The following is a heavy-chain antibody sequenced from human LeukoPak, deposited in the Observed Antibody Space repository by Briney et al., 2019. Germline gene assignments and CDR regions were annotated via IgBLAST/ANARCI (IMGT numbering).Heavy chain of an antibody. Sequence: SETLSLTCTVSGVSISSYYWTWIRQPPGKGLEWIGYIYYSGSTNYNPSLKSRVTISLDTSKNQFSLKLSSVTAADTAVYYCARDRGCSGGSCYQAAFDMWRQGTMVTVPS. CDR1: GVSISSYY. CDR3: ARDRGCSGGSCYQAAFDM. J-gene: IGHJ3*02. V-gene: IGHV4-59*01. D-gene: IGHD2-15*01. CDR2: IYYSGST.